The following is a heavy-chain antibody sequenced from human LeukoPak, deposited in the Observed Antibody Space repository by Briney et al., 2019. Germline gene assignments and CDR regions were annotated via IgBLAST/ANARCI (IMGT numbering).Heavy chain of an antibody. CDR3: AKDKGPMVAANFDY. Sequence: GGSLRLSCAASGFTFDDYAMHWVRHAPGKGLEWVSGISWNSGSIGYADSVKGRFTISRDNAKNSLYLQMNSLRAEDTALYYCAKDKGPMVAANFDYWGQGTLVTVSS. D-gene: IGHD2-15*01. V-gene: IGHV3-9*01. CDR1: GFTFDDYA. J-gene: IGHJ4*02. CDR2: ISWNSGSI.